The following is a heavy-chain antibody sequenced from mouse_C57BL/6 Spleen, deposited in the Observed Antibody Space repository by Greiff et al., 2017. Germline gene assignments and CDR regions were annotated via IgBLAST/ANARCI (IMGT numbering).Heavy chain of an antibody. CDR2: ISSGGSYT. CDR1: GFTFSSYG. CDR3: AIYYGSSYWYCDV. D-gene: IGHD1-1*01. V-gene: IGHV5-6*01. J-gene: IGHJ1*03. Sequence: EVQLVESGGDLVKPGGSLKLSCAASGFTFSSYGMSWVRQTPDKRLEWVATISSGGSYTYYPDSVKGRFTLARDNATNTLYLQLSSLKSEDTAMYYCAIYYGSSYWYCDVWGTGTTST.